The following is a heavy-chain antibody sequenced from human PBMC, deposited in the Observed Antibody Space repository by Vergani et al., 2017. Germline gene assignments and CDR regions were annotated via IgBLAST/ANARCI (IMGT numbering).Heavy chain of an antibody. CDR3: ARGDRNEMATINSLDY. D-gene: IGHD5-24*01. CDR2: ISSNGGST. V-gene: IGHV3-64*01. J-gene: IGHJ4*02. CDR1: GFTFSSYA. Sequence: EVQLVESGGGLVQPGGSLRLSCAASGFTFSSYAMHWVRQAPGKGLEYVSAISSNGGSTYYANSVKGRFTISRDNSKNTLYLQMGSLRAEDMAVYYCARGDRNEMATINSLDYWGQGTLVTVSS.